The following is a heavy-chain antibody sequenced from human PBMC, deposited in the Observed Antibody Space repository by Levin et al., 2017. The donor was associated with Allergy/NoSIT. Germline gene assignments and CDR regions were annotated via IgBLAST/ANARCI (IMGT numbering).Heavy chain of an antibody. D-gene: IGHD4-23*01. CDR2: ISSSSSYI. CDR1: GFTFSSYS. CDR3: ARGDYGGNVNWFDP. Sequence: GESLKISCAASGFTFSSYSMNWVRQAPGKGLEWVSSISSSSSYIYYADSVKGRFTISRDNAKNSLYLQMNSLRAEDTAVYYCARGDYGGNVNWFDPWGQGTLVTVSS. V-gene: IGHV3-21*01. J-gene: IGHJ5*02.